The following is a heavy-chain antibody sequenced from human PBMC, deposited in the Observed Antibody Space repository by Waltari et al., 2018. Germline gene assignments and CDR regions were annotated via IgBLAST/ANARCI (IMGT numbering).Heavy chain of an antibody. CDR2: MNPHSGNT. J-gene: IGHJ6*02. D-gene: IGHD4-17*01. CDR1: GYTFTSYD. Sequence: QVQLVQSGAEVKKPGASVKVSCKASGYTFTSYDINWVRQATGQGLEWMGWMNPHSGNTGYAQKFQGRVTMTMNTSISTAYMELSSLRSEDTAVYYCAREWAPISSPIRYGDYPHYYYGMDVWGQGTTVTVSS. V-gene: IGHV1-8*01. CDR3: AREWAPISSPIRYGDYPHYYYGMDV.